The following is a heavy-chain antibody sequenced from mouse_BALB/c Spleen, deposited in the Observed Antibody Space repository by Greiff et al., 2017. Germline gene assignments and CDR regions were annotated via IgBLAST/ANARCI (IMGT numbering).Heavy chain of an antibody. V-gene: IGHV5-6*01. Sequence: EVQRVESGGDLVKPGGSLKLSCAASGFTFSSYGMSWVRQTPDKRLEWVATISSGGSYTYYPDSVKGRFTISRDNAKNTLYLQMSSLKSEDTAMYYCARHEGYPFAYWGQGTPVTVSA. D-gene: IGHD2-14*01. CDR3: ARHEGYPFAY. J-gene: IGHJ3*01. CDR2: ISSGGSYT. CDR1: GFTFSSYG.